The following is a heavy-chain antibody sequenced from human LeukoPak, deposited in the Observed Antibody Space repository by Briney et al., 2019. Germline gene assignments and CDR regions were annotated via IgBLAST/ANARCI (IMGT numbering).Heavy chain of an antibody. CDR2: ISYDGNNK. CDR3: ARYKVPVGFDF. V-gene: IGHV3-30-3*01. J-gene: IGHJ4*02. D-gene: IGHD1-1*01. Sequence: PGGSLRLSCAASGFTFNTHSIHWVRQAPGKGLEWVAMISYDGNNKYYADSVKGRFTISRDNSEKTVYLQINSLKPDDTAVYHCARYKVPVGFDFWGQGTLVTVSS. CDR1: GFTFNTHS.